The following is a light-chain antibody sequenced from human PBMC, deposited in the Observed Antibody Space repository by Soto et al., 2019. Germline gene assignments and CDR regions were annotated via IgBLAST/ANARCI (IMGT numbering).Light chain of an antibody. CDR3: TSYTSSNTPV. J-gene: IGLJ3*02. V-gene: IGLV2-14*01. CDR1: SSDVGGYNY. Sequence: QSVLTQPASVSGSPGQSITISCTGTSSDVGGYNYVSWYQQHPGKAPKLIIYEVNNRPSGVSNRFSGSKSGNTASLTISGLQAEDEADYYCTSYTSSNTPVFGGGTKVTVL. CDR2: EVN.